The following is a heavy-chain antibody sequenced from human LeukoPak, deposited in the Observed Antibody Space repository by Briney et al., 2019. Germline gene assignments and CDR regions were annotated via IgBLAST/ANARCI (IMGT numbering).Heavy chain of an antibody. CDR2: ISSSSSYI. CDR1: GFTFSSYS. CDR3: ARDQGGSYSAGAFDI. Sequence: GGSLRLSCAASGFTFSSYSMNWVRQAPGKGLEWVSSISSSSSYIYYADSVKGRFTISRDNAKNSLYLQMNSLRAEDTAVYYCARDQGGSYSAGAFDIWGQGTMVTVSS. V-gene: IGHV3-21*04. J-gene: IGHJ3*02. D-gene: IGHD1-26*01.